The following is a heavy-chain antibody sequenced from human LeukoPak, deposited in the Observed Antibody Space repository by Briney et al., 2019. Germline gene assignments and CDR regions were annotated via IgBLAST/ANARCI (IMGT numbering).Heavy chain of an antibody. D-gene: IGHD5-18*01. CDR2: VKSKTNTYAT. J-gene: IGHJ4*02. Sequence: GGSLRLSCAASGFTFSGSAIHWVRQASGKGLEWVGRVKSKTNTYATVYAASLKGRFTISRDNSKNTLYLQMGSLRAEDMAVYYCAREVDTALGPWGQGTLVTVSS. CDR1: GFTFSGSA. V-gene: IGHV3-73*01. CDR3: AREVDTALGP.